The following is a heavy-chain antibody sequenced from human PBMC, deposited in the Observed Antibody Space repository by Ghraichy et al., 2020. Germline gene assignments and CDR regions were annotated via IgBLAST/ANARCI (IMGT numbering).Heavy chain of an antibody. D-gene: IGHD6-13*01. CDR3: AKDGVGSSGWYNLDY. V-gene: IGHV3-23*01. CDR1: GFTFSSYA. Sequence: GGSLSLSCAASGFTFSSYAMSWVRQAPGKGLEWVSLISGGGGSTYYADSVKGRFTISRDNSKNTLYLQMNSLRADDTAVYYCAKDGVGSSGWYNLDYWGQGTLVTVSS. J-gene: IGHJ4*02. CDR2: ISGGGGST.